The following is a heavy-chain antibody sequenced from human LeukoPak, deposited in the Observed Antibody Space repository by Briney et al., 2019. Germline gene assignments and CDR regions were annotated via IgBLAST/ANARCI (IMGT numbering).Heavy chain of an antibody. CDR3: ARRRGWYCSGGSCYLDY. J-gene: IGHJ4*02. D-gene: IGHD2-15*01. CDR2: INHSGST. V-gene: IGHV4-34*01. Sequence: PSETLSLTCAVYGGSFSGYYWSWIRQPPGKGLEWIGEINHSGSTNYNPSLMSRVTISVDTSKNQFSLNLSSVTAADTAVYYCARRRGWYCSGGSCYLDYWGQGTLVTVSS. CDR1: GGSFSGYY.